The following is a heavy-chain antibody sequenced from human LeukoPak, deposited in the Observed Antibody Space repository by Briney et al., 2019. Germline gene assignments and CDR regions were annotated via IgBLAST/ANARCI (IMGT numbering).Heavy chain of an antibody. CDR1: GYTFTSYG. CDR2: ISAYNGNT. D-gene: IGHD6-13*01. V-gene: IGHV1-18*04. Sequence: ASVKVSCKASGYTFTSYGISWVRQAPGQGREWRGWISAYNGNTNYAQKLQGRVTMTTDTSTSTAYMELRSLRSDDTAVYYCARESYNSSSWLFDYWGQGTLVTVSS. J-gene: IGHJ4*02. CDR3: ARESYNSSSWLFDY.